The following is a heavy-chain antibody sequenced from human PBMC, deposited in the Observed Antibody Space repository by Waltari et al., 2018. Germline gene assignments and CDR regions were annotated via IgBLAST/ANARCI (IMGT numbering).Heavy chain of an antibody. CDR2: ISSSGDIT. CDR1: GFTFSTYN. Sequence: EVQLVESGGGLVQPGGSLRLSCAAPGFTFSTYNFNWVRQAPGRGLQWVSFISSSGDITYYTDSVKGRFTISRDIAKNSLYLQMNSLRVEDTAVYYCAREGSGFDPWGQGTLVTVSS. CDR3: AREGSGFDP. V-gene: IGHV3-48*01. J-gene: IGHJ5*02.